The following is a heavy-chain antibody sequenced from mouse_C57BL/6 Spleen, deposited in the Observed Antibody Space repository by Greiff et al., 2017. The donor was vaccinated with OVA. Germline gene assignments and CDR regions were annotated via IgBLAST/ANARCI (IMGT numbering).Heavy chain of an antibody. Sequence: EVQLQQSVAELVRPGASVKLSCTASGFNIKNTYMHWVKQRPEQGLEWIGRIDPANGNTKYAPKFQGKATITADTSSNTAYLQLSSLTSEDTAIYYCARITTVVAKRAGLGAMDYWGQGTSVTVSS. V-gene: IGHV14-3*01. CDR3: ARITTVVAKRAGLGAMDY. CDR1: GFNIKNTY. J-gene: IGHJ4*01. D-gene: IGHD1-1*01. CDR2: IDPANGNT.